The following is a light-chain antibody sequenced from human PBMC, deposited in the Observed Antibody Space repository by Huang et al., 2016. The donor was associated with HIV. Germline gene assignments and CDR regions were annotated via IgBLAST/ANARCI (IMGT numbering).Light chain of an antibody. Sequence: DIVMVQSPASLSVSPGEAASITCRSSQSLLHSNGNNYLDWYWQKPGQSPQLLIYLGATRASGVPDRFSGSGSCTDFTLRINRVEAGDVGVYYCMQGLQTWTFGQGTKVEI. CDR2: LGA. J-gene: IGKJ1*01. V-gene: IGKV2-28*01. CDR3: MQGLQTWT. CDR1: QSLLHSNGNNY.